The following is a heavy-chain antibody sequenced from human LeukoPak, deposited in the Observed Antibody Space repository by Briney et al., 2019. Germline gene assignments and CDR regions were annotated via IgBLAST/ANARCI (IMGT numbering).Heavy chain of an antibody. V-gene: IGHV3-30*02. Sequence: GGSLRLSCAASGFTFSSYGMHWVRQAPGKGLEWVDDGSNKYYADSVKGRFTISRDNSKNTLCLQMNSLRPEDTAVYYCARDSYGMDVWGQGTTVTVSS. J-gene: IGHJ6*02. CDR1: GFTFSSYG. CDR2: DGSNK. CDR3: ARDSYGMDV.